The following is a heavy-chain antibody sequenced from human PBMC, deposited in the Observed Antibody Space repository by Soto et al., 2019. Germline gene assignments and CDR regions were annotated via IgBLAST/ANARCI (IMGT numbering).Heavy chain of an antibody. Sequence: ASETLSLTCTVSGDSVTSDSYFWSWIRQPPGKGLEWIGNSYYSGYYSGSTNHNPSLKSRVTVSVDTSKNQFSLKLRSVTTADTAVYYCARLRRETYLSDAFDIWGQGTMVTVSS. V-gene: IGHV4-61*01. CDR2: SYYSGYYSGST. CDR1: GDSVTSDSYF. CDR3: ARLRRETYLSDAFDI. J-gene: IGHJ3*02.